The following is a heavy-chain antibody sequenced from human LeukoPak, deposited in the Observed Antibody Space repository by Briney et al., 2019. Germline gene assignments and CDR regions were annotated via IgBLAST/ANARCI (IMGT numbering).Heavy chain of an antibody. J-gene: IGHJ5*02. CDR3: AKDRPAALLWFGELSWFDP. CDR2: ISGSGGST. V-gene: IGHV3-23*01. D-gene: IGHD3-10*01. Sequence: PGGSLRLSCAASGFTFSSYAMSWVRQAPGKGLEWVSAISGSGGSTYYADSVKGRFTISRDNSENTLYLQMNSLRAEDTAVYYCAKDRPAALLWFGELSWFDPWGQGTLVTVSS. CDR1: GFTFSSYA.